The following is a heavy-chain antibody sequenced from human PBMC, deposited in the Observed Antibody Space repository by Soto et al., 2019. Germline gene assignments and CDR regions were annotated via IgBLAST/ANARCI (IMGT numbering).Heavy chain of an antibody. V-gene: IGHV4-59*01. CDR3: ARDRDGYNFIDY. J-gene: IGHJ4*02. Sequence: PSETLSLTCTVSGGSISSYYWSWIRQPPGKGLEWIGYIYYSGSTNHNPSLKSRVTISVDTSKNQFSLKLSSVTAADTAVYYCARDRDGYNFIDYWGQGTLVTVSS. CDR1: GGSISSYY. D-gene: IGHD5-12*01. CDR2: IYYSGST.